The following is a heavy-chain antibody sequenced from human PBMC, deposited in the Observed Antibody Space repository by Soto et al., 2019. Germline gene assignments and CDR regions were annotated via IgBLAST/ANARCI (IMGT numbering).Heavy chain of an antibody. J-gene: IGHJ3*02. CDR2: ISGSGGST. V-gene: IGHV3-23*01. D-gene: IGHD3-22*01. CDR3: AKDPGSSGYRDPSAFDI. CDR1: GFTFSSYA. Sequence: EVQLLESGGGLVQPGGSLRLSCAASGFTFSSYAMSWVRQAPGKGLEWVSGISGSGGSTYYADSVKGRFTISRDNSKNTLYLQMNSLRAEDTAVYYCAKDPGSSGYRDPSAFDIWGQGTMVTVSS.